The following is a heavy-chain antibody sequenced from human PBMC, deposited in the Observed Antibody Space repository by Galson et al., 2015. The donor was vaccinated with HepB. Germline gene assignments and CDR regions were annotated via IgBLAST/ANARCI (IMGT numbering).Heavy chain of an antibody. D-gene: IGHD3-10*01. CDR2: FSSTGTTI. CDR1: GFTFGTYT. J-gene: IGHJ2*01. CDR3: ARVFFGSGNSPAYWYFDL. V-gene: IGHV3-48*02. Sequence: SLRLSCAASGFTFGTYTMNWVRQAPGKGLESVSSFSSTGTTIYYADSVTGRFTVSRDNAQNSLDLQMNSLRDGDTAVYYCARVFFGSGNSPAYWYFDLWGRGTLVTVSS.